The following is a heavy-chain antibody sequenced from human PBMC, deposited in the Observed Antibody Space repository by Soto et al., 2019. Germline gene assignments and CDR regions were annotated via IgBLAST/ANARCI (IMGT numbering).Heavy chain of an antibody. CDR3: ARGVSNYDFWSGYSHYYYYMDV. CDR2: INHSGST. CDR1: GGSFSGYY. D-gene: IGHD3-3*01. Sequence: SETLSLTCAVYGGSFSGYYWSWIRQPPGKGLEWIGEINHSGSTNYNPSLKSRVTISVDTSKSQFSLKLSSVTAADTAIYYCARGVSNYDFWSGYSHYYYYMDVWGKGTTVNVSS. V-gene: IGHV4-34*01. J-gene: IGHJ6*03.